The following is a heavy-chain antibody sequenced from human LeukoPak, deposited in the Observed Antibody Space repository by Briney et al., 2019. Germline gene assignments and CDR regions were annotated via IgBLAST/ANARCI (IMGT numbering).Heavy chain of an antibody. J-gene: IGHJ6*03. CDR1: GGSISSYY. D-gene: IGHD5-18*01. V-gene: IGHV4-59*01. CDR3: ARTAEGGYSYGYFYYYYMDV. CDR2: IYYSGST. Sequence: SETLSLTCTVSGGSISSYYWSWIRQPPGKGLEWIGYIYYSGSTNYKSSLKSRVTISVDTSKNQFSLKLSSVTAADTAVYYCARTAEGGYSYGYFYYYYMDVWGKGTTVTISS.